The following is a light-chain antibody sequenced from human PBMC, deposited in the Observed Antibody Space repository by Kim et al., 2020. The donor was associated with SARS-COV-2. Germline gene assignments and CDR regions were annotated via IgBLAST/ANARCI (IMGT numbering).Light chain of an antibody. CDR2: QAS. J-gene: IGKJ1*01. V-gene: IGKV1-5*03. CDR1: HSTSSW. Sequence: ASVGDRVTITRQASHSTSSWLAWYQQKPGEAPKLLIYQASSLEIGVPPRFTGSGSGTEFTLTISSLQPDDFATYYCQQYNIYPWTFGQGTKVDIK. CDR3: QQYNIYPWT.